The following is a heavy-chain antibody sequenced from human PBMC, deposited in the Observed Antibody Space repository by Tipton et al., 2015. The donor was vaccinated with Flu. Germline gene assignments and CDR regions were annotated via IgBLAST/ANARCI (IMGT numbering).Heavy chain of an antibody. V-gene: IGHV4-59*11. CDR2: IYYGGSI. Sequence: TLSLTCTVSGGSISSHYWSWIRQPPGKGLEWIGYIYYGGSISYNPSLKSRVTISVDTSKSQFSLKLSSVTAADTAVYYCAREWGDAFDIWGQGTMVTVSS. D-gene: IGHD3-16*01. J-gene: IGHJ3*02. CDR1: GGSISSHY. CDR3: AREWGDAFDI.